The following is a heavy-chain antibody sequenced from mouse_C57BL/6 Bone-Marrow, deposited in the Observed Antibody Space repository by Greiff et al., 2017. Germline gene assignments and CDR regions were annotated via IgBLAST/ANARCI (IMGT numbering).Heavy chain of an antibody. J-gene: IGHJ4*01. Sequence: ESGPGLVKPSQSLSLTCSVTGYSITSGYYWNWIRQFPGNKLEWMGYISYDGSNNYNPSLKNRISITRDTSKNQFFLKLNSVTTEDTATYYCARDYGNPYAMDYWGQGTSVTVSS. CDR1: GYSITSGYY. D-gene: IGHD2-1*01. CDR3: ARDYGNPYAMDY. CDR2: ISYDGSN. V-gene: IGHV3-6*01.